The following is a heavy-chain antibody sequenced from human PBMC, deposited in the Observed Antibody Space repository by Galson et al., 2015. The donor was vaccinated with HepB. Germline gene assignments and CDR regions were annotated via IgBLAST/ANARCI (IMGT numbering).Heavy chain of an antibody. CDR3: ASHPTYGSGSLFAFDI. Sequence: SVKVSCKASGYTFTSYAMHWVRQAPGQRLEWMGWINAGNGNTKYSQKFQGRVTITRDTSASTAYMELSSLRSEDTAVYYCASHPTYGSGSLFAFDIWGQGTMVTVSS. D-gene: IGHD3-10*01. V-gene: IGHV1-3*01. CDR2: INAGNGNT. CDR1: GYTFTSYA. J-gene: IGHJ3*02.